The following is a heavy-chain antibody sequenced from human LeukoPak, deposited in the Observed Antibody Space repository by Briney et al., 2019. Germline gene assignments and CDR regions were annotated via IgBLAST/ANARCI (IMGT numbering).Heavy chain of an antibody. CDR1: GGSISSYY. V-gene: IGHV4-59*01. J-gene: IGHJ4*02. D-gene: IGHD3-22*01. CDR2: IYYSGST. CDR3: ARDSVDSSGSFYFDY. Sequence: SETLSLTCTVSGGSISSYYWSWIRQPPGKGLEWIGYIYYSGSTNYNPSLKSRVTISVDTSKNQFSLKLSSVTAADTAVYYCARDSVDSSGSFYFDYWGQGTLVTLSS.